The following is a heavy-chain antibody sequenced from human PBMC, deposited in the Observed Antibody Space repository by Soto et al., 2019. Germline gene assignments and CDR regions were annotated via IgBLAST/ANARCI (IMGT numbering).Heavy chain of an antibody. CDR1: GDSVSSNTAA. CDR3: ARGVAGSGFDL. CDR2: TYYRSNWRH. Sequence: SQTLSLTCAISGDSVSSNTAAWNRIRSSPSRGLEWLGRTYYRSNWRHDYAVSVKSRITVNPDTSKNHFSLQLNSVTPDDTAVYYCARGVAGSGFDLWGQGTLVTVS. D-gene: IGHD6-19*01. V-gene: IGHV6-1*01. J-gene: IGHJ4*02.